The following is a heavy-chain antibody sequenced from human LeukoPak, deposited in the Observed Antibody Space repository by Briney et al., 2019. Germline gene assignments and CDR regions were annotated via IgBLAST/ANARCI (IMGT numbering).Heavy chain of an antibody. CDR1: IVSIKNYY. V-gene: IGHV4-59*12. CDR3: ARKDLRGYFET. D-gene: IGHD3-9*01. J-gene: IGHJ4*02. CDR2: IYYTGST. Sequence: SETLSLTCSFSIVSIKNYYWNWIRQSPGKGLQWIGYIYYTGSTDYNFSLKSRVTISLDTSENQFSLKLSSVTAADTAVYYCARKDLRGYFETWGQGTLVTVSS.